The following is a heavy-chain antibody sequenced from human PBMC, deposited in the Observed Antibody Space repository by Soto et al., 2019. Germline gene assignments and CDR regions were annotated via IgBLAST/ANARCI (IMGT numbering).Heavy chain of an antibody. Sequence: PAETLSLTCTVSGGSISSYYWSRIRRPPGKGLEWIGYIYYSGSTNYNPSLKSRVTISVDTSKNQFSLKLSSVTAADTAVYYCARSSPHTFYYYYMDVWGKGTTVTVSS. J-gene: IGHJ6*03. V-gene: IGHV4-59*08. CDR3: ARSSPHTFYYYYMDV. CDR1: GGSISSYY. D-gene: IGHD2-2*02. CDR2: IYYSGST.